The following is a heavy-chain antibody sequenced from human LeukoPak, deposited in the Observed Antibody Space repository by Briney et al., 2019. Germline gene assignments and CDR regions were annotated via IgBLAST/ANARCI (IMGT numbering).Heavy chain of an antibody. CDR3: AREETSSLWFGELLSTNPDYYYYMDV. CDR2: INPSGGST. V-gene: IGHV1-46*01. J-gene: IGHJ6*03. CDR1: GYTFTSYY. Sequence: AASVKVSCKASGYTFTSYYMHWVRQAPGQGLEWMGIINPSGGSTSHAQKFQGRVTMTRDMSTSTVYMELSSLRSEDTAVYYCAREETSSLWFGELLSTNPDYYYYMDVWGKGTTVTVSS. D-gene: IGHD3-10*01.